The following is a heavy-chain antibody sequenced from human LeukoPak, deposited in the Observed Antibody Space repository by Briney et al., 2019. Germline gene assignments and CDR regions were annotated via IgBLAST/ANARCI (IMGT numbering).Heavy chain of an antibody. V-gene: IGHV3-74*01. Sequence: GGSLRLPCAASGFTFSSYWMHWVRQAPGKGLVWVSRINTDGSTTRYADSVKGRFTISRDNSKNTLYLQMNSLRAEDTAVYYCASGYYGSGEQRFDYWGQGTLVTVSS. CDR1: GFTFSSYW. D-gene: IGHD3-10*01. CDR2: INTDGSTT. CDR3: ASGYYGSGEQRFDY. J-gene: IGHJ4*02.